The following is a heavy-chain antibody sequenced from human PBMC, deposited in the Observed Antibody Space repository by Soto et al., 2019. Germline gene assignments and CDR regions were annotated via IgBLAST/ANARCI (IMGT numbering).Heavy chain of an antibody. V-gene: IGHV4-31*03. CDR1: GGSISSGGYY. J-gene: IGHJ6*02. CDR2: IYYSGST. Sequence: SETLSLTCTVSGGSISSGGYYWSWVRQHPGKGLEWIGYIYYSGSTYYNPSLKSRVTISVDTSKNQFSLKLSSVTAADTAVYYCASNYYDSSGYYSMDVWGQGTTVTVSS. CDR3: ASNYYDSSGYYSMDV. D-gene: IGHD3-22*01.